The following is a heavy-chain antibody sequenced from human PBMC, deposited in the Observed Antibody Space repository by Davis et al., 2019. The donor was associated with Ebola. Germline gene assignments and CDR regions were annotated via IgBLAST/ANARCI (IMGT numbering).Heavy chain of an antibody. CDR2: IYYSGST. CDR1: GGSINNYF. V-gene: IGHV4-59*08. J-gene: IGHJ3*01. Sequence: GSLRLSCSASGGSINNYFWSWIRQPPGKGLEWIGYIYYSGSTTYNPSLKSRVAISLDMSKNQFSMELSFVTAADAAMYYCARHRSLVRGTGAFDVWGQGTMVTVSS. D-gene: IGHD1-26*01. CDR3: ARHRSLVRGTGAFDV.